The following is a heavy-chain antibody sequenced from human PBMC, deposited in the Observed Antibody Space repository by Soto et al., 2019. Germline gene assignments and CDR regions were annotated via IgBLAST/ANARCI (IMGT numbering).Heavy chain of an antibody. CDR2: VSSNGGTT. Sequence: GGSLRLSCSASGFTFSSYAMHWVRQAPGKGLEYVSAVSSNGGTTYYADSVKGRFTISRDNSKNTLYLQMSTLTAEDTAVYYCVKDGTPYDFWSGYFSNFDYWGQGTLVTVSS. CDR1: GFTFSSYA. CDR3: VKDGTPYDFWSGYFSNFDY. V-gene: IGHV3-64D*06. D-gene: IGHD3-3*01. J-gene: IGHJ4*02.